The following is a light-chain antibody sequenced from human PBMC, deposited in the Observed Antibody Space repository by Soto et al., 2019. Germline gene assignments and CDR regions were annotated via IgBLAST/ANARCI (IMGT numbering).Light chain of an antibody. J-gene: IGLJ2*01. CDR2: EGT. V-gene: IGLV2-23*01. CDR3: CARADTSSVL. CDR1: SRDVGGYNL. Sequence: QSVLTQPASVSGSPGQSIIISCTGTSRDVGGYNLFSWYQQYPDKAPKLIIYEGTKRPSGVSNRFSGSWSGNTASLTISGLQAEYEADYYCCARADTSSVLFGGGTKLTVL.